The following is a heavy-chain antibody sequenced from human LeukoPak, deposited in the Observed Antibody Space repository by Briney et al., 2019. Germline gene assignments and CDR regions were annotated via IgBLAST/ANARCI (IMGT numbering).Heavy chain of an antibody. J-gene: IGHJ3*02. D-gene: IGHD3-22*01. V-gene: IGHV1-2*02. Sequence: ASVKVSCKASGYTFTDYYIHWVRQAPGQGLEWMGWINPNSGGTNYAQKFQGRVTMTRDTSISTAYMELSRLRSDDTAVYYCAVFYCDSSGRRDAFDIWGQGTMVTVSS. CDR1: GYTFTDYY. CDR2: INPNSGGT. CDR3: AVFYCDSSGRRDAFDI.